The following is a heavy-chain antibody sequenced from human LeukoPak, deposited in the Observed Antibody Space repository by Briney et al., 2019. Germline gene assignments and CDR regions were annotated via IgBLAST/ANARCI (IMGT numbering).Heavy chain of an antibody. J-gene: IGHJ4*02. Sequence: GGSLRLSCSASRFTFSSYTMNWVRQAPGKGLEWVSSIDPSSTYIYYADSVKGRFTISRDNAQNSLYLQVNSLRAEDTAVYYCTRGSYGDYEYWGQGTLVTVSS. CDR2: IDPSSTYI. V-gene: IGHV3-21*01. D-gene: IGHD4-17*01. CDR3: TRGSYGDYEY. CDR1: RFTFSSYT.